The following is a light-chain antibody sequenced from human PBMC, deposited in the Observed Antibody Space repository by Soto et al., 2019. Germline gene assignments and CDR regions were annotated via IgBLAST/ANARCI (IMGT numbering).Light chain of an antibody. Sequence: IPLTQSPSSLSASVGDRVTITCRASQGISSFLAWYQQKPGKAPKLLLYGASTLQSGVPSRFSGSGSGTDFTLTIGSLQPEDFATYYCQQLNSFPIPFGPGTKVDI. CDR2: GAS. CDR3: QQLNSFPIP. CDR1: QGISSF. V-gene: IGKV1-9*01. J-gene: IGKJ3*01.